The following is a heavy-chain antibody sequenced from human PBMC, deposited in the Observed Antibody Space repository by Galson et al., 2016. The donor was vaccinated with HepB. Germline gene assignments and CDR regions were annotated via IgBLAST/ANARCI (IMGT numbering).Heavy chain of an antibody. V-gene: IGHV1-18*01. Sequence: SCKASGYTFNNYGISWVRQAPGQGLEWLGWISVYNGNTNYAQKFQGRVTMTTDTSTRIAYMELTSLRSDDTAVYYCARMVVQRYAYHAMDVWGKGTTVTVSS. J-gene: IGHJ6*04. CDR3: ARMVVQRYAYHAMDV. CDR1: GYTFNNYG. D-gene: IGHD2-15*01. CDR2: ISVYNGNT.